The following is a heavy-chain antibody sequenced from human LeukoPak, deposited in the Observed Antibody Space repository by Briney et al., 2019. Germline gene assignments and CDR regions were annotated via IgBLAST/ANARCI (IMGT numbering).Heavy chain of an antibody. J-gene: IGHJ4*02. CDR1: GYTFTSYG. D-gene: IGHD4-11*01. CDR3: ARAKGRNSNYVGY. V-gene: IGHV1-8*03. CDR2: MNPNSGNT. Sequence: GASVKVSCKASGYTFTSYGISWVRQAPGQGLEWMGWMNPNSGNTGYAQKFQGRVTITRNTSISTAYMELSSLRSEDTAVYYCARAKGRNSNYVGYWGQGTLVTVSS.